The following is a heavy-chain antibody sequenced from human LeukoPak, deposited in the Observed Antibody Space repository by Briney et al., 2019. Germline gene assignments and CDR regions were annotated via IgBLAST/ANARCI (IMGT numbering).Heavy chain of an antibody. CDR1: GGSINGYY. CDR2: IYYSGST. J-gene: IGHJ4*02. CDR3: ARRYCYGGSCYSAHDY. D-gene: IGHD2-15*01. V-gene: IGHV4-59*08. Sequence: SETLSLTCTVSGGSINGYYWTWIRQPPGEGLDWIGYIYYSGSTKYNPSLKSRVTISVDTSKNKFSLKLSPVTAADTAVYYCARRYCYGGSCYSAHDYWGQGTLVTASS.